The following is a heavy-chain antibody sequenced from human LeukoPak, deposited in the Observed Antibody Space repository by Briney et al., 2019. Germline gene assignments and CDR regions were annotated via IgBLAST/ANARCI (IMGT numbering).Heavy chain of an antibody. CDR2: ISDSAYST. CDR1: GFTFSDYA. V-gene: IGHV3-23*01. Sequence: GSLRLSCGASGFTFSDYAMSWVRQAPGKGLEWVSGISDSAYSTFYADSVKGRFTVSRDDSPNTLYLQMNSLRAEDTAVYYCAKDYPALGYCTSTTCSFFDYWGQGILVTVSS. J-gene: IGHJ4*02. CDR3: AKDYPALGYCTSTTCSFFDY. D-gene: IGHD2-2*01.